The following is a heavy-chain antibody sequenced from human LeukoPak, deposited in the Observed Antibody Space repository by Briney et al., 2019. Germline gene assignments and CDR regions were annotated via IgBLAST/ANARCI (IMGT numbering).Heavy chain of an antibody. CDR2: INHSGST. CDR3: ARTEYQLLSSPSYYYYGMDV. V-gene: IGHV4-34*01. Sequence: SETLSLTYAVYGGSFSGYYWSWIRQPPGKGLEWIGEINHSGSTNYNPSLKSRVTISVDTSKNQFSLKLSSVTAADTAVYYCARTEYQLLSSPSYYYYGMDVWGQGTTVTVSS. D-gene: IGHD2-2*01. CDR1: GGSFSGYY. J-gene: IGHJ6*02.